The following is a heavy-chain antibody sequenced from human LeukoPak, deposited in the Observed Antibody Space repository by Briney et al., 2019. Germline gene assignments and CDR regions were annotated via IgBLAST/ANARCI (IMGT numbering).Heavy chain of an antibody. CDR3: ARAGTSLGDYDY. V-gene: IGHV4-38-2*02. CDR2: MFHRGRT. CDR1: GYSLSSGHY. J-gene: IGHJ4*02. Sequence: SETLSLTRTVSGYSLSSGHYWAWIRPSPEKGVEGIAPMFHRGRTFYKPSLKRGVTTSADTSKDKVLLKVRSVTAADTAVCYCARAGTSLGDYDYWGQGTLVTVSS. D-gene: IGHD4-17*01.